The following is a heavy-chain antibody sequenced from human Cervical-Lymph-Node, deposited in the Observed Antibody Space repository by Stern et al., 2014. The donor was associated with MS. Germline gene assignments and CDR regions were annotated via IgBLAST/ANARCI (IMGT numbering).Heavy chain of an antibody. V-gene: IGHV1-69*01. D-gene: IGHD7-27*01. CDR1: GGTFSTYV. CDR2: LITIFGAE. J-gene: IGHJ4*02. Sequence: DQLVESGAEVMKPGSSVKVSCKASGGTFSTYVISWVRQAHGQGLEWKGGLITIFGAENYAQTFQGKATIFVDESTSTDYLETSSLRTEDTAVYYCARGKTGDPNFDYWGQGTLVTVSS. CDR3: ARGKTGDPNFDY.